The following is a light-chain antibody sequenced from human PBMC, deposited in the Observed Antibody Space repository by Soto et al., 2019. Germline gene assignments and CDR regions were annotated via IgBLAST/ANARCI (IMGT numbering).Light chain of an antibody. J-gene: IGKJ4*01. V-gene: IGKV2-28*01. Sequence: EIVLTHSPLSLPVTPGEPASISCRSSQNLLHSNGYNYLNWYLQKPGQSPQLLIYLGSNRASGVPDRFSGSGSGKDFTLTINRVEAEDVGLYFCAQGPATQFTFGGGTKVDIX. CDR1: QNLLHSNGYNY. CDR2: LGS. CDR3: AQGPATQFT.